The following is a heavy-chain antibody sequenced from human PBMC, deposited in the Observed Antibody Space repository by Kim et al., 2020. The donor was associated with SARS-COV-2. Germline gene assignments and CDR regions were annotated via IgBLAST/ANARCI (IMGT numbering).Heavy chain of an antibody. J-gene: IGHJ6*02. V-gene: IGHV4-34*10. D-gene: IGHD2-15*01. CDR3: ARNIGAGGMDV. Sequence: NSNPSHRGRITRSVDTSKSQFSLRLSSVTAADTAIYFCARNIGAGGMDVWGQGTTVTVSS.